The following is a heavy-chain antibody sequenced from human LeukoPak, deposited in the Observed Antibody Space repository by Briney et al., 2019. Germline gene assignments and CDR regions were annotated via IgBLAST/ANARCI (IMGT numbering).Heavy chain of an antibody. CDR2: IYPADSDT. J-gene: IGHJ4*02. Sequence: GEPLKISCQGSGYSFDNSWIAWVRQMPGKGLELMGVIYPADSDTKYSPSLQGQVTISADKSINTAYMQWSSLKAADTAIYYCARHTSALSHDFWGQRTLVTVSS. D-gene: IGHD3-10*01. CDR1: GYSFDNSW. V-gene: IGHV5-51*01. CDR3: ARHTSALSHDF.